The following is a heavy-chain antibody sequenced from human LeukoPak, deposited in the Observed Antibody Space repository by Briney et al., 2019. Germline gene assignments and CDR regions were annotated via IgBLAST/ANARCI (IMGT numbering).Heavy chain of an antibody. J-gene: IGHJ4*02. D-gene: IGHD6-19*01. V-gene: IGHV3-9*03. CDR3: AKDAIAVAGPGPFDY. CDR2: ISWNSGII. CDR1: GYTLEDYA. Sequence: AGGSLRLSCAASGYTLEDYAMHWVRQAPGKGLEWVSGISWNSGIIGYADSVKGRFTISRDNAKNSLYLQMNSLRAEDMALYYCAKDAIAVAGPGPFDYWGQGTLVTVSS.